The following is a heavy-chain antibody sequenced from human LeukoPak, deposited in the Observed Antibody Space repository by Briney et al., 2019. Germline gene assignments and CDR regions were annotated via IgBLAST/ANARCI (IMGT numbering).Heavy chain of an antibody. CDR2: ISGSGGST. CDR1: GXSFSSYA. Sequence: GGSLRLSCAASGXSFSSYAMSWVRQAPGKGLEWVSAISGSGGSTYYADSVKGRFTISRDNSKNTLYLQMNSLGAEDTAVYYCAKANYYDSSGYYENLDYWGQGTLVTVSS. D-gene: IGHD3-22*01. J-gene: IGHJ4*02. CDR3: AKANYYDSSGYYENLDY. V-gene: IGHV3-23*01.